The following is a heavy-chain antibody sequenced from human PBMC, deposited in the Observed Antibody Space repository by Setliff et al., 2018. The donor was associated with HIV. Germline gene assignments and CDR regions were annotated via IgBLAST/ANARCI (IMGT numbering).Heavy chain of an antibody. V-gene: IGHV4-34*01. CDR3: ARGRGPVGGDAIDI. Sequence: PSETLSLTCAVYGGSFSAYHWSWIRQTPGKGLEWLGEINHSGSTAYNLALESRVSMSIDTSKNQFSLKLKSATAADTAVYYCARGRGPVGGDAIDIWGKGTMVTVSS. CDR1: GGSFSAYH. D-gene: IGHD3-16*01. CDR2: INHSGST. J-gene: IGHJ3*02.